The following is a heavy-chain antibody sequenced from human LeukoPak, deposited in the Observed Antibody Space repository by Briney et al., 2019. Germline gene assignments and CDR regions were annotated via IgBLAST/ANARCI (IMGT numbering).Heavy chain of an antibody. CDR3: AKAYYGDYTPLDY. Sequence: GGSLRLSCAASGFTFDDYAMHWVRQAPGKGLEWVSGISWNSGSIGYADSVKGRFTISRDNAKNSLYLQMNSLRAEDTALYYCAKAYYGDYTPLDYWGQGTLVTVSS. CDR1: GFTFDDYA. V-gene: IGHV3-9*01. J-gene: IGHJ4*02. D-gene: IGHD4-17*01. CDR2: ISWNSGSI.